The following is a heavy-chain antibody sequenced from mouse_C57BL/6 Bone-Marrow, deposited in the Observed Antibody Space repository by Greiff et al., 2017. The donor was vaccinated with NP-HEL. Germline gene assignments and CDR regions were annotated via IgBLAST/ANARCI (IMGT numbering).Heavy chain of an antibody. CDR1: GYTFTSYG. D-gene: IGHD3-2*01. V-gene: IGHV1-81*01. J-gene: IGHJ4*01. Sequence: VKLQESGAELARPGASVKLSCKASGYTFTSYGISWVKQRTGQGLEWIGEIYPRSGNTYYNEKFKGKATLTADKSSSTAYMELRSLTSEDSAVYFCARDSFYYAMDYWGQGTSVTVSS. CDR3: ARDSFYYAMDY. CDR2: IYPRSGNT.